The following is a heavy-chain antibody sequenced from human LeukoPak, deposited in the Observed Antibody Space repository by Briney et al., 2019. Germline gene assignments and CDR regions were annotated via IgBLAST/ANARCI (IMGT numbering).Heavy chain of an antibody. CDR2: MNPNSGNT. CDR1: GYTFTSYD. D-gene: IGHD2-2*01. Sequence: GASVKVSCKASGYTFTSYDINWVRQATGQGLEWMGWMNPNSGNTGYAQKFQGRVTITRNTSISTAYMELSSLRSEDTAVYYCARVVPAPSSGAFDIWGQGTMVTVSS. CDR3: ARVVPAPSSGAFDI. V-gene: IGHV1-8*03. J-gene: IGHJ3*02.